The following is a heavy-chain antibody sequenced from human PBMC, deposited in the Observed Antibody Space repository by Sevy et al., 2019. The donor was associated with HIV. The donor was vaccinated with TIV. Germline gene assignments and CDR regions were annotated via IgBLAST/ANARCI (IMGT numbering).Heavy chain of an antibody. CDR2: INPNSGGT. CDR1: GYTFTGYY. CDR3: ARDRAPDYYYDSSGYYYP. Sequence: ASVKVSCKASGYTFTGYYMHWVRQAPGQGLEWMGWINPNSGGTNYAQKFQGRVTMTRETSISTAYMELSRQRSDDTAVYYCARDRAPDYYYDSSGYYYPWGQGTLVTVSS. J-gene: IGHJ5*02. V-gene: IGHV1-2*02. D-gene: IGHD3-22*01.